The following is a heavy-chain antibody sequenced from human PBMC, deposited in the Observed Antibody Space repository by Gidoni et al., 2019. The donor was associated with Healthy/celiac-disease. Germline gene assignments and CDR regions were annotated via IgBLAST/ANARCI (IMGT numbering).Heavy chain of an antibody. CDR1: GYPFTSSY. J-gene: IGHJ3*02. CDR3: AREFYSGSYYDI. D-gene: IGHD1-26*01. Sequence: QVQLVPSGAAVKKPGASVKVSCKASGYPFTSSYMHWVRQAPGQGLEWMGIINPSGGSTSYAQKFQGRVTMTRDTSTSTVYMELSSLRSEDTAVYYCAREFYSGSYYDIWGQGTMVTVSS. V-gene: IGHV1-46*01. CDR2: INPSGGST.